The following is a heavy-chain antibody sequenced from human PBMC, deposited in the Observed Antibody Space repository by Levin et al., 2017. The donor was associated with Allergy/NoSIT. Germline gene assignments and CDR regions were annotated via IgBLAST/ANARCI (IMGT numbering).Heavy chain of an antibody. CDR1: GFIFDDYA. V-gene: IGHV3-9*01. Sequence: PGGSLRLSCAASGFIFDDYAMHWVRQAPGKGLEWVSGMSWNSGSIDYADSVKGRFTTSRDKAKNSLSLQMNSLTAEDTAFYYCAKMDCSRINCCPDVWGQGTLVGVSS. J-gene: IGHJ4*02. D-gene: IGHD2-2*01. CDR3: AKMDCSRINCCPDV. CDR2: MSWNSGSI.